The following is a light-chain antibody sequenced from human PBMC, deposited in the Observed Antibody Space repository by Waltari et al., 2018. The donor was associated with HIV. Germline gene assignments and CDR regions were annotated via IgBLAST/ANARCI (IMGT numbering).Light chain of an antibody. V-gene: IGKV3-15*01. J-gene: IGKJ1*01. CDR1: QNVGAN. Sequence: EVVMTQSPDTRSVSPGERATLPCRASQNVGANLAWYQVRPGQAPSLLIYGATSRTTGFPARFSASGSGTEFTLTISSLQSEDFAIYYCQQYNDLPQTFGQGTRVDMK. CDR3: QQYNDLPQT. CDR2: GAT.